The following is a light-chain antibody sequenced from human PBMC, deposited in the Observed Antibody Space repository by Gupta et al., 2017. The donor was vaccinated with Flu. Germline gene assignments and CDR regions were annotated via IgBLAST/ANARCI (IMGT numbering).Light chain of an antibody. CDR2: WAS. CDR3: LQDSSTPHS. J-gene: IGKJ2*03. CDR1: QSVLYSANNKNY. V-gene: IGKV4-1*01. Sequence: DIVMTQSPDSLAVSLGERATINCKSSQSVLYSANNKNYLAWYQQKPGQPPKLLIYWASTREPGVPDRFSGSGSGTDFTLTISSLETEDVAVYYCLQDSSTPHSFGQGTKLAIK.